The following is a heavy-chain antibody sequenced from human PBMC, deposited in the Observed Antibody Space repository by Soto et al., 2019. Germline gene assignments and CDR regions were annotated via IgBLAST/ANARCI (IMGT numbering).Heavy chain of an antibody. D-gene: IGHD5-12*01. J-gene: IGHJ6*03. CDR3: ARGRVVATVSDYYYYMDV. Sequence: GGSLRLSCAASGFTFSSYWMHWVRQAPGKGLVWVSRINSDGSSTSYADSVKGRFTISRDNAKNTLYLQMNSLRAEDTAVYYCARGRVVATVSDYYYYMDVWGKGTTVTVSS. CDR2: INSDGSST. V-gene: IGHV3-74*01. CDR1: GFTFSSYW.